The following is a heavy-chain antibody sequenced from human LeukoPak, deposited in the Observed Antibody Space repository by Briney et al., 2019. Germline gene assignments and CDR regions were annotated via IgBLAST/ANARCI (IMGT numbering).Heavy chain of an antibody. Sequence: GGSLRLSCAASGFTFGSYSMNWVRQAPGKGLEWVSAISGSGGSTYYADSVKGRFTISRDNSKNTLYLQMNSLRAEDTAVYYCAIDIVVVPAAPDGAFDIWGQGTMVTVSS. J-gene: IGHJ3*02. CDR2: ISGSGGST. V-gene: IGHV3-23*01. CDR3: AIDIVVVPAAPDGAFDI. CDR1: GFTFGSYS. D-gene: IGHD2-2*01.